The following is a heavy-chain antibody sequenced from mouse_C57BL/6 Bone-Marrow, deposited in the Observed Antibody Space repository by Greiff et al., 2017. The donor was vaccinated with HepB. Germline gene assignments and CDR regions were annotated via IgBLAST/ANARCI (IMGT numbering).Heavy chain of an antibody. V-gene: IGHV14-4*01. Sequence: DVQLQESGAELVRPGASVKLSCTASGFNIKDDYMHWVKQRPEQGLEWIGWIDPENGDTEYASKFKGKATITADTSSNTAYLQLSSLTSEDTAVYYCTTIATEYYFDYWGQGTTLTVSS. D-gene: IGHD1-1*01. J-gene: IGHJ2*01. CDR2: IDPENGDT. CDR3: TTIATEYYFDY. CDR1: GFNIKDDY.